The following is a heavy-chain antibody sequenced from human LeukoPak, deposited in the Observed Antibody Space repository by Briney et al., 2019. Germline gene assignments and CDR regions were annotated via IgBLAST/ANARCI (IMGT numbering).Heavy chain of an antibody. V-gene: IGHV3-53*01. Sequence: PGGSLRLSCAASGFAVSSNYMSWVRQAPGKGLEGVSVIYSGGGTYYANSVKGRFTISRDNSKNTLYLQMNSLRAEDTAVYYCARGGRYYDSSGYYHDAFDIWGQGTMVTVSS. CDR3: ARGGRYYDSSGYYHDAFDI. J-gene: IGHJ3*02. CDR1: GFAVSSNY. CDR2: IYSGGGT. D-gene: IGHD3-22*01.